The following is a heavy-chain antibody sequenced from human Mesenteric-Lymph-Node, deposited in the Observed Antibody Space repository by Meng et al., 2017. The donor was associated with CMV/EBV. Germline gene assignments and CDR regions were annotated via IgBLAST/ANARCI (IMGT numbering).Heavy chain of an antibody. CDR3: ARYYFDTSGNRYFAY. V-gene: IGHV3-30-3*01. CDR2: ISYDGSK. Sequence: GGSLRLSCAASGCTFSSYVMHWVRQAPGKGLEWVAVISYDGSKEYADSVKGRFTISRDNSRDTLYLQMNSLRAEDTAVYYCARYYFDTSGNRYFAYWGQGTLVTVSS. J-gene: IGHJ4*02. D-gene: IGHD3-22*01. CDR1: GCTFSSYV.